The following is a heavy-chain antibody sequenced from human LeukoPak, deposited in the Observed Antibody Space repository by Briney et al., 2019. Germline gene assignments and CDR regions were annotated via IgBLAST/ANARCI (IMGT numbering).Heavy chain of an antibody. CDR3: ARHEGYDSSGYNSSPFDY. J-gene: IGHJ4*02. CDR1: GGSFSGYH. D-gene: IGHD3-22*01. Sequence: SETLSLTCGVYGGSFSGYHWSWIRQPPGKGLEWIGEINHSGSTNYNPSLKSRVTISVDTSKNQFSLKLSSVTAADTAVYYCARHEGYDSSGYNSSPFDYWGQGTLVTVSS. CDR2: INHSGST. V-gene: IGHV4-34*01.